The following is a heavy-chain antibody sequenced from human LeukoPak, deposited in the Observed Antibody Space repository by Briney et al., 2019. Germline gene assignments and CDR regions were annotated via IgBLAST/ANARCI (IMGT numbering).Heavy chain of an antibody. Sequence: ASVKVSCKASGYIFTSYGISWVRQAPGQGLEWMGWISAYNGNTNYAQKLQGRVTMTTDTSTSTAYMELRSLRSDDTAVYYCARLWFGESTPLFDYWGQGTLVTVSS. CDR2: ISAYNGNT. CDR3: ARLWFGESTPLFDY. V-gene: IGHV1-18*01. J-gene: IGHJ4*02. D-gene: IGHD3-10*01. CDR1: GYIFTSYG.